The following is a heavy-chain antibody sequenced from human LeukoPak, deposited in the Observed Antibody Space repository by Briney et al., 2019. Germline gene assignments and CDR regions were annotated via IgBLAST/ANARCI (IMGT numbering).Heavy chain of an antibody. V-gene: IGHV4-39*01. D-gene: IGHD3-9*01. J-gene: IGHJ4*02. Sequence: SETLSLTCTVSGGSISSSSYYWGWIRQPPGKGLEWIGSIYYSGSTYYNPSLKSRVTISVDTSKHQFSLKLSSVTAADTAVYYCARLISRSYDILTGYYSGDYWGQGTLVTVSS. CDR2: IYYSGST. CDR1: GGSISSSSYY. CDR3: ARLISRSYDILTGYYSGDY.